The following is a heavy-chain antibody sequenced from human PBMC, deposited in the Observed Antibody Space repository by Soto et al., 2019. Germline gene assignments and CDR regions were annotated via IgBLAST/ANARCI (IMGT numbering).Heavy chain of an antibody. Sequence: QVQLQESGPGLVKPSGTLSLTCAVSGGSISSSNWWSWVRQPPGKGLEWIGEIYHSGSTNYNPSLKGRVTKPVNKSKNPFSRKLSSVTAADTAVYYCAREGGGWFDPWGQGTLVTVSS. V-gene: IGHV4-4*02. D-gene: IGHD3-16*01. CDR2: IYHSGST. CDR1: GGSISSSNW. J-gene: IGHJ5*02. CDR3: AREGGGWFDP.